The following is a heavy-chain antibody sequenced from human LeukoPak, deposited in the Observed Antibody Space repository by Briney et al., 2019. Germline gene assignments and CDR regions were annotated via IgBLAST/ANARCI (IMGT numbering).Heavy chain of an antibody. Sequence: GGSLRLSCAASGFTFSSFGMHWVCQAPEKGLEWVSYISTSGGTIYYADSVKGRFTISRDNAKNSLYLQMDSLRAEDTAVYYCARGVDTMPRFDHWGQGTLVTVSS. D-gene: IGHD2-2*01. CDR3: ARGVDTMPRFDH. V-gene: IGHV3-48*01. CDR2: ISTSGGTI. J-gene: IGHJ4*02. CDR1: GFTFSSFG.